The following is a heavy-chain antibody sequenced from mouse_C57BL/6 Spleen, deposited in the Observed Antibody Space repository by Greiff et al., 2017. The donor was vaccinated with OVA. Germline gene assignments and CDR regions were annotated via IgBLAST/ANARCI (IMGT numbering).Heavy chain of an antibody. CDR3: TRGGTTNFDY. J-gene: IGHJ2*01. V-gene: IGHV1-15*01. CDR1: GYTFTDYE. D-gene: IGHD1-1*01. Sequence: QVQLQQSGAELVRPGASVTLSCKASGYTFTDYEMHWVKQTPVHGLEWIGAIDPETGGTAYNQKFKGKAILTADKSSSTAYMELRSLTSEDSAVYYCTRGGTTNFDYWGQGTTLTVSS. CDR2: IDPETGGT.